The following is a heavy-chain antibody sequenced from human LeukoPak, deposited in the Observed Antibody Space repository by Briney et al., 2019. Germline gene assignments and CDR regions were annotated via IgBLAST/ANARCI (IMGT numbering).Heavy chain of an antibody. CDR2: ISAYNGNT. J-gene: IGHJ4*02. V-gene: IGHV1-18*01. CDR3: ARLPGIAVAGVFDY. D-gene: IGHD6-19*01. CDR1: GYTFTSYG. Sequence: ASVKVSCKASGYTFTSYGISWVRRAPGQGLEWMGWISAYNGNTNYAQKLQGRVTMTTDTSTSTAYMELRSLRSDDTAVYYCARLPGIAVAGVFDYWGQGTLVTVSS.